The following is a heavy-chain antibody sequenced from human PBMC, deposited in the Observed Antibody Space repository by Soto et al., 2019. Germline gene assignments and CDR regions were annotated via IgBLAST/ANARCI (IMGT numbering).Heavy chain of an antibody. D-gene: IGHD1-26*01. V-gene: IGHV4-39*01. CDR2: IYYSGST. CDR1: GGSISSSSHY. J-gene: IGHJ4*02. Sequence: SETLSLTCSVSGGSISSSSHYWGWIRQPPGKGLEWIGSIYYSGSTNYNPSLKSRVTISVDTSKKQFSLRLRSVTAADTAVYYCATSSLVGDTTFGSWGRGTLVTVSS. CDR3: ATSSLVGDTTFGS.